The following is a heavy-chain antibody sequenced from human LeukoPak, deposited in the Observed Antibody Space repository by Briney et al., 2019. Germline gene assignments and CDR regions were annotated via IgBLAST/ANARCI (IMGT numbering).Heavy chain of an antibody. J-gene: IGHJ4*02. Sequence: GGSLRLSCVASGFTFSNYAMSWVRQAPAKGLEWVSTIDGGGGSTFYADSAKGRFTISRDYSKNTLYLHMNSLRAEDTAIYYCATVQYQLPPARWPSIYWGQGTLVTVSS. D-gene: IGHD5-24*01. CDR1: GFTFSNYA. CDR2: IDGGGGST. V-gene: IGHV3-23*01. CDR3: ATVQYQLPPARWPSIY.